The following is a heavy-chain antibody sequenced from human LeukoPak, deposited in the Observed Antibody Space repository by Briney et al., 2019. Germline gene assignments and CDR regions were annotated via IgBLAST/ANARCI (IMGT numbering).Heavy chain of an antibody. J-gene: IGHJ4*02. CDR1: GVSISSHY. V-gene: IGHV4-59*11. Sequence: SETLSLTCTVSGVSISSHYWSWIRQPPGKGLEWIGYIYYSGSTNYNPSLKSRVTISVDTSKNQFSLKLSSVTAADTAVYYCARKEGDYWGQGTLVTVSS. CDR3: ARKEGDY. CDR2: IYYSGST.